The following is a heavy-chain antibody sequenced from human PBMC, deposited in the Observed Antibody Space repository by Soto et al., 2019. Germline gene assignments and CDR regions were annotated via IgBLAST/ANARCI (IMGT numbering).Heavy chain of an antibody. Sequence: VQLQESGPGLVKPSETLSLTCSVSGDSIKYSYWSWIRQSPGKGLEWIGYIYYRGDTGYSPSLQSRVSISVDTSMYQFSLKLASVIAADTGVYYCARGPWGSSRLDFDYWGPGTLVTVSS. CDR1: GDSIKYSY. CDR3: ARGPWGSSRLDFDY. CDR2: IYYRGDT. V-gene: IGHV4-59*01. D-gene: IGHD3-16*01. J-gene: IGHJ4*02.